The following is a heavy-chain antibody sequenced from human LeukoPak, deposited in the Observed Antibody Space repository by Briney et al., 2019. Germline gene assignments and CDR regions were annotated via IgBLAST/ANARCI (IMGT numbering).Heavy chain of an antibody. CDR2: IYTSGST. D-gene: IGHD4-17*01. CDR1: GGSISSYY. V-gene: IGHV4-4*07. J-gene: IGHJ3*02. CDR3: ATNYGDYGDDAFDI. Sequence: SETLSLTCTVSGGSISSYYWSWIRQPAGKGLEWIGRIYTSGSTNYNPSLKSRVTMSVDTSKNQFSLKLSSVTAADTAVYYCATNYGDYGDDAFDIWGQGTMVTVSS.